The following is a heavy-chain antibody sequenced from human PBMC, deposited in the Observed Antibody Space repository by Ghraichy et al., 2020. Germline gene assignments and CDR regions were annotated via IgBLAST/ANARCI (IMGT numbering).Heavy chain of an antibody. Sequence: ESLNISCVGSGFTFDDYNMNWVRQSPGKGLEWVAYISSSSRTRFYADSVKGRFTVSRDNAQNSLYLQMKSLRDEDTAVYYCARASTVVRFYYYAGLDVWGQGTTVTVAS. J-gene: IGHJ6*02. CDR2: ISSSSRTR. CDR3: ARASTVVRFYYYAGLDV. V-gene: IGHV3-48*02. D-gene: IGHD4-23*01. CDR1: GFTFDDYN.